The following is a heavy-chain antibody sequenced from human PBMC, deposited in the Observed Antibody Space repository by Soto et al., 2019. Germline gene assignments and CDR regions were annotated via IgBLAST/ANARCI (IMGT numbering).Heavy chain of an antibody. CDR3: ARAPRSYDSSGYYYLSWFDP. Sequence: QVQLQESGPGLVKPSQTLSLTCTVSGGSISSGGYYWSWIRQHPGKGLDWIGYIYYSGSTYYNPSLKSRVTISVDTSKNQFSLKLSSVTAADTAVYYCARAPRSYDSSGYYYLSWFDPWGQGTLVTVSS. V-gene: IGHV4-31*03. CDR1: GGSISSGGYY. J-gene: IGHJ5*02. D-gene: IGHD3-22*01. CDR2: IYYSGST.